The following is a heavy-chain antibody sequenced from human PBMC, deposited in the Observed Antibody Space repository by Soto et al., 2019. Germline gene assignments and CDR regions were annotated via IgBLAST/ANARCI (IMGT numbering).Heavy chain of an antibody. Sequence: KTSETLSLTCTVSGGSISSYYWSWIRQPPGKGLEWIGYIYYSGSTNYNPSLKSRVTISVDTSKNQFSLKLSSVTAADTAVYYCARDGGSGWFHFDYWGQGTLVTVSS. CDR2: IYYSGST. CDR3: ARDGGSGWFHFDY. J-gene: IGHJ4*02. V-gene: IGHV4-59*01. CDR1: GGSISSYY. D-gene: IGHD6-19*01.